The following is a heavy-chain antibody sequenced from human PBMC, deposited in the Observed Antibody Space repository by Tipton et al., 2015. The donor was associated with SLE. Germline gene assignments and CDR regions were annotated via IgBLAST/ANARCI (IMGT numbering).Heavy chain of an antibody. J-gene: IGHJ4*02. CDR3: ARNYNYDFWSGYYKDYFDY. Sequence: SLRLSCAASGFTFSSYAMSWVRQAPGKGLEWVSAISGSGGSTYYADSVKGRFTISRDNSKNTLYLQMNSLRAEDTAVYYCARNYNYDFWSGYYKDYFDYWGQGTLVTVSS. V-gene: IGHV3-23*01. CDR2: ISGSGGST. CDR1: GFTFSSYA. D-gene: IGHD3-3*01.